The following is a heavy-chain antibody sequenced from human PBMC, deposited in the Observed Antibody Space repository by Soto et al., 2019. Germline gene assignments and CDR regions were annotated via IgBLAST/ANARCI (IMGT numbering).Heavy chain of an antibody. CDR1: GDTFYSHS. D-gene: IGHD5-18*01. V-gene: IGHV1-18*01. Sequence: GASVKVSCKASGDTFYSHSISWVRQAPGQGLEWMGRINADYGNTQYAQKFRGRVTMTTDTSTTTVYMELTNLRSDDTAVYYCARCIQGDYYYGMDVWGQGTTVTVSS. J-gene: IGHJ6*02. CDR2: INADYGNT. CDR3: ARCIQGDYYYGMDV.